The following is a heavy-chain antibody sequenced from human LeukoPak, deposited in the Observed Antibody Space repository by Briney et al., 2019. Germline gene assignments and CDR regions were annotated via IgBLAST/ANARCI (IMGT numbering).Heavy chain of an antibody. CDR1: GFTFSNYW. Sequence: GGSLRLSCAASGFTFSNYWMHWVRQAPGKGLVWVSRINSDGINTSYADSVKGRFTISRDNAKNTLNLQMNSLRAEDTAVYYCARTLLLGYSYGYSGNWFDPWGQGTLVTVSS. CDR2: INSDGINT. D-gene: IGHD5-18*01. CDR3: ARTLLLGYSYGYSGNWFDP. V-gene: IGHV3-74*01. J-gene: IGHJ5*02.